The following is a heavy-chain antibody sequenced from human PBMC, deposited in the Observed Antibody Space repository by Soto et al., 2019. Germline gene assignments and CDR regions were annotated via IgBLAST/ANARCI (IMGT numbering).Heavy chain of an antibody. D-gene: IGHD3-22*01. CDR3: AKRVNRYYYDSSGYSL. CDR2: INSDGSST. J-gene: IGHJ4*02. Sequence: GGSLSLSCAASGFTFSSYWMHWVRQAPGKGLVWVSRINSDGSSTSYADSVKGRFTISRDNAKNTLYLQMNSLRAEDTAVYYCAKRVNRYYYDSSGYSLWGQGTLVTVSS. CDR1: GFTFSSYW. V-gene: IGHV3-74*01.